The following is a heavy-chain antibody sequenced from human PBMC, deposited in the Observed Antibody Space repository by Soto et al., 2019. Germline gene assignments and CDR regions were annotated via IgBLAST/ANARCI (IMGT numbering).Heavy chain of an antibody. D-gene: IGHD2-2*01. Sequence: QVQLVQSGAEVKKPGSSVKVSCKASGGTFSSYAISWVRQAPGQGLEWMGGIIPIFGTANYAQKFQGRVTITADESTSTAYMELSSLRSEDTAVYYCAGRFPTPYCISTSCYAVGYYYGMDVWGQGTTVTVSS. V-gene: IGHV1-69*12. CDR2: IIPIFGTA. J-gene: IGHJ6*02. CDR3: AGRFPTPYCISTSCYAVGYYYGMDV. CDR1: GGTFSSYA.